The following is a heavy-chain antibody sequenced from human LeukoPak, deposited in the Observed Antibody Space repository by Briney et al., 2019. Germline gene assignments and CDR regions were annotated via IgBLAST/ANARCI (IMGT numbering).Heavy chain of an antibody. Sequence: PGGSLRLSCAASGFTFSSYAMSWVRQAPGKGLEWVSTINGGGVNTHYADSVGGRFTISRDNSKNTLFLQMNSLRDEDTAVYYCARVRYSSSWYDYWGQGTLVTVSS. CDR2: INGGGVNT. CDR3: ARVRYSSSWYDY. D-gene: IGHD6-13*01. V-gene: IGHV3-23*01. J-gene: IGHJ4*02. CDR1: GFTFSSYA.